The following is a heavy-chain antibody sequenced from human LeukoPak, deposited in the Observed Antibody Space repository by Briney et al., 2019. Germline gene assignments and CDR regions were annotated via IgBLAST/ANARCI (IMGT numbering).Heavy chain of an antibody. CDR1: GLIFSDFG. CDR2: IWYDGSNK. Sequence: GGSLRLSCAASGLIFSDFGMHWVRQAPGKGLEWMAIIWYDGSNKYYADSVKGRFTISRDNSQNTMYLQMNSLRVEDTAVYYCAKATCSGASCFPNSRDAFDIWGQGTMVTVSS. J-gene: IGHJ3*02. CDR3: AKATCSGASCFPNSRDAFDI. V-gene: IGHV3-33*06. D-gene: IGHD2-15*01.